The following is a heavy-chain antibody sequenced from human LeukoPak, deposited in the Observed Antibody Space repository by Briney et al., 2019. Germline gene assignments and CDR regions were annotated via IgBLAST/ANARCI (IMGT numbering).Heavy chain of an antibody. CDR2: IRYDGSNK. D-gene: IGHD3-9*01. CDR1: GFTFSSYG. Sequence: PGGSLRLSCAASGFTFSSYGMHWVRQAPGKGLEWVAFIRYDGSNKYYADSVKGRFTISRDNSKNTLYLQMNSLRAEDTAVYYCAKGSPDYDILTGYFSYWGQGTLVTVSS. J-gene: IGHJ4*02. V-gene: IGHV3-30*02. CDR3: AKGSPDYDILTGYFSY.